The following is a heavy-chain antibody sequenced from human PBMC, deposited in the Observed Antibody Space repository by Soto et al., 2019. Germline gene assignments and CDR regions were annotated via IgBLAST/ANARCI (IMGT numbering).Heavy chain of an antibody. J-gene: IGHJ4*02. D-gene: IGHD3-10*01. V-gene: IGHV3-9*01. CDR1: GFTFDDYA. CDR2: ISWNSGSI. CDR3: AKPLRSHYYGSGSYDY. Sequence: EMQLVESGGGLVQRGRSLRLSCAASGFTFDDYAMHWVRQAPGKGLEWVSGISWNSGSIGYADSVKGRFTISRDNAKNSLYLQMNSLRPEDTALYYCAKPLRSHYYGSGSYDYWGQGTLVTVSS.